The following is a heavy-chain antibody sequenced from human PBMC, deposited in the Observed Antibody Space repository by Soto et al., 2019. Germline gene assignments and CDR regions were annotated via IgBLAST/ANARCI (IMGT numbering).Heavy chain of an antibody. CDR3: ARVDSSSPQFYYYYGMDV. D-gene: IGHD6-6*01. CDR1: GGSISSYY. J-gene: IGHJ6*02. V-gene: IGHV4-59*01. Sequence: SETLSLTCTVSGGSISSYYWGWIRQPPGKGLEWIGYIYYSGSTNYNPSLKSRVTISVDTSKNQFSLKLSSVTAADTAVYYCARVDSSSPQFYYYYGMDVWGQGTTVTVSS. CDR2: IYYSGST.